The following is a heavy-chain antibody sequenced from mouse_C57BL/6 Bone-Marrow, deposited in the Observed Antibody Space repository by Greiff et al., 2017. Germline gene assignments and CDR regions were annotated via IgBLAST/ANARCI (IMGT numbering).Heavy chain of an antibody. CDR2: IYPGSGST. Sequence: QVQLQQPGAELVKPGASVKMSCKASGYTFTSYWITWVKQRHGQGLAWIGDIYPGSGSTNYNEKFKSKATLTVDTSSSTAYMQLSSLTSEDSAVYYCARPYSSNCGYFDVWNTGTTVTVSS. D-gene: IGHD2-5*01. CDR1: GYTFTSYW. V-gene: IGHV1-55*01. J-gene: IGHJ1*03. CDR3: ARPYSSNCGYFDV.